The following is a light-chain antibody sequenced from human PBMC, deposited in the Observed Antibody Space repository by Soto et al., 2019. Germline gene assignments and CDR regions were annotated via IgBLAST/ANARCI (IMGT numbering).Light chain of an antibody. CDR1: QSIDSW. J-gene: IGKJ1*01. Sequence: DIQMTQSPSSLSASVGDRVTITCRASQSIDSWLAWYQQKPGKAPKLLIYDASSLESGVPSRFSGSGSGTEFTLTISSLQPDDFATYYCQQYNYYRTFGQGTKVDI. CDR3: QQYNYYRT. V-gene: IGKV1-5*01. CDR2: DAS.